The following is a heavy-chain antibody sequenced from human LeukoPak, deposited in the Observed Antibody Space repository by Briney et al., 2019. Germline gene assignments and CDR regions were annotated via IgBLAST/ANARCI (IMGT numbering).Heavy chain of an antibody. CDR2: IRYDGSNK. Sequence: PGGSLRLSCAASGFTFSSYGMHWVRQAPGRGLEWVAFIRYDGSNKYYADSVKGRFTISRDNSKNTLYLQMNSLSAEDTAVYYCAKDRRCSSTSCYFDYWGQGTLVTVSS. CDR1: GFTFSSYG. CDR3: AKDRRCSSTSCYFDY. V-gene: IGHV3-30*02. J-gene: IGHJ4*02. D-gene: IGHD2-2*01.